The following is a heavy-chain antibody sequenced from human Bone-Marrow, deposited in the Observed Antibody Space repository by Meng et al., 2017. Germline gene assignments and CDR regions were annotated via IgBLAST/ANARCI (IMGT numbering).Heavy chain of an antibody. V-gene: IGHV1-69*13. J-gene: IGHJ3*02. CDR3: AIKEAYCGGDCAPRMAFDI. D-gene: IGHD2-21*02. Sequence: SVKVSCKASGGTFSSYAISWVRQAPGQGLEWMGGIIPIFGTANYAQKFQGRVTITADESTSTAYMELSSLRSEDTAVYYCAIKEAYCGGDCAPRMAFDIWGQRTMVTVSS. CDR2: IIPIFGTA. CDR1: GGTFSSYA.